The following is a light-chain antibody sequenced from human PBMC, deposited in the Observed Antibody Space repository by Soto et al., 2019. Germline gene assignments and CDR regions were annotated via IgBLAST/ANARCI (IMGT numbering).Light chain of an antibody. Sequence: EVVLTQSPATLSLSPGERATLSCRASQSVYSYLAWYQQKPGQPPRLLISDVSNRATGIPARFSGSGYGTXXXXTXXXLXPXDFAVYYCQHRNDWPFTFGGGTKVEIK. V-gene: IGKV3-11*01. CDR3: QHRNDWPFT. J-gene: IGKJ4*01. CDR2: DVS. CDR1: QSVYSY.